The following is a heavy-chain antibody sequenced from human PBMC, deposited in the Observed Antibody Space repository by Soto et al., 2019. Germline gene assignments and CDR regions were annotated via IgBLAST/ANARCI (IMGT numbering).Heavy chain of an antibody. J-gene: IGHJ4*02. CDR3: AKDVSSGRSTPPGMFDY. D-gene: IGHD3-22*01. Sequence: QVQLVESGGGVVQPGRSLRLSCAASGFTFSSYGMHWVRQAPGKGLEWVAVISYDGSNKYYADSVKGRFTISRDNSKNTVYLQMTSLRAEDTVVYYCAKDVSSGRSTPPGMFDYWGQGTLVTVSS. CDR2: ISYDGSNK. V-gene: IGHV3-30*18. CDR1: GFTFSSYG.